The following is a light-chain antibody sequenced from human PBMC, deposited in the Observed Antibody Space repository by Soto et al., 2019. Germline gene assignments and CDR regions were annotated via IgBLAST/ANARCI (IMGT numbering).Light chain of an antibody. CDR2: DTS. CDR3: QQRTNWPRSFT. Sequence: EIVLTQSPATLSLSPGERATLSCRASQSVSSYLAWYQQKPGQAPRLLIYDTSKRATGIPARFSGSGSGTDYTLTISSLEPEDFAVYYCQQRTNWPRSFTFGPGTKVDIK. V-gene: IGKV3-11*01. CDR1: QSVSSY. J-gene: IGKJ3*01.